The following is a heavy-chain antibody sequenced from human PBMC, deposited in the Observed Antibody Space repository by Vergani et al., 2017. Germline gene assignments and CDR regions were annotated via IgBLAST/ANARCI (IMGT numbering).Heavy chain of an antibody. CDR1: GGTFSSYA. Sequence: VSCKASGGTFSSYAISWVRQAPGQGLEWMGGIIPIFGTANYAQKFQGRVTITADESTSTAYMELSSLRSEDTAVYYCARDRVIGAAAVYYFDYWGQGTLVTVSS. D-gene: IGHD6-13*01. J-gene: IGHJ4*02. V-gene: IGHV1-69*01. CDR3: ARDRVIGAAAVYYFDY. CDR2: IIPIFGTA.